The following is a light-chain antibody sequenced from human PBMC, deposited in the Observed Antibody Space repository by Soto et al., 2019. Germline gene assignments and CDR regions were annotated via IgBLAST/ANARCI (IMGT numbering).Light chain of an antibody. CDR3: QQYGNSPLT. CDR2: GAS. Sequence: EIVLTQSPGTVSLSPGQRAALSCRASQSVRSRSLAWYQQKPGQAPRLLTYGASSRATGISDRFSGSGSGTDFSLTISRLEPEDFAVYYCQQYGNSPLTFGQGTKVDIK. V-gene: IGKV3-20*01. J-gene: IGKJ1*01. CDR1: QSVRSRS.